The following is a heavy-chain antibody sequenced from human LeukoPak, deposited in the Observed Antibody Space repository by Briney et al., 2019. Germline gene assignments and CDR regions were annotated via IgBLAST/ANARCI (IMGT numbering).Heavy chain of an antibody. J-gene: IGHJ4*02. CDR2: IYHTGST. D-gene: IGHD2-15*01. CDR1: GGSISSYY. CDR3: ARTYCSGGTCYDLFDY. V-gene: IGHV4-59*01. Sequence: SETLSLTCTVSGGSISSYYWSWIRQPPGKGLEWIAYIYHTGSTNYNPSLRSRATISLDTSKRQFSLKLSSATAADTAVYYCARTYCSGGTCYDLFDYWGQGTLVTVSS.